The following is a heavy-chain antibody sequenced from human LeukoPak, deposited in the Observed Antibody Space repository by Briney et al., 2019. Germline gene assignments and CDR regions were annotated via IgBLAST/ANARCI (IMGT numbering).Heavy chain of an antibody. Sequence: SETLSLTCAVSGGSISSSNWWSWVRQPPGKGLEWIGEIYHSGSTNYNPSLKSRVTISVDKSKNQFSLKLSSVTAADTAVYYCARDCSSTSCYGRVLDYWGQGTLVTVSS. V-gene: IGHV4-4*02. J-gene: IGHJ4*02. CDR3: ARDCSSTSCYGRVLDY. CDR1: GGSISSSNW. CDR2: IYHSGST. D-gene: IGHD2-2*01.